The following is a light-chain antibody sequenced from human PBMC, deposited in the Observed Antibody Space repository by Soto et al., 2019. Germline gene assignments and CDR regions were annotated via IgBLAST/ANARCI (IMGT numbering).Light chain of an antibody. CDR2: DTS. V-gene: IGKV3-20*01. Sequence: EIVLTQSPGTLSFSPGERATLSCRASQSVRDRYLAWYQQKPGQAPSLLIYDTSTRATGVPDRFSGSGSGTDCARTISRVEPEDFAIYFCQQYGSSPGTFGQGTKVEL. CDR3: QQYGSSPGT. CDR1: QSVRDRY. J-gene: IGKJ1*01.